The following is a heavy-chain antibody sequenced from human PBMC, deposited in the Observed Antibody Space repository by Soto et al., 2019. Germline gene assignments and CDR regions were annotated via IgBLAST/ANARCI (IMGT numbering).Heavy chain of an antibody. CDR2: IWYDGSNK. D-gene: IGHD3-3*01. V-gene: IGHV3-33*01. CDR1: GLTFSSYG. CDR3: AADGVVIRKPDY. Sequence: QVQLVESGGGVFQPGRSLRPSFAASGLTFSSYGMHWVRQAQGKGREWVAVIWYDGSNKYYADSVKGRFTISRDNSKNTLYLQMNSLRAEDTAVYYCAADGVVIRKPDYWGQGTLVTVSS. J-gene: IGHJ4*02.